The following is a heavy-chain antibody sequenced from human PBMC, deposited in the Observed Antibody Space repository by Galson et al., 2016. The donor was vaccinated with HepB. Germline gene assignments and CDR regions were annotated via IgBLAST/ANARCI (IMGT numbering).Heavy chain of an antibody. Sequence: SLRLSCAVSGYTFSNYGMHWVRQAPGKGLEWVAVIWYDGTKKYHADSVEGRFTISRDDSKSTLYLQMNSLRVDETAVYYCVRDPGPENTGFYFDYWGQGTLVTVSS. CDR2: IWYDGTKK. J-gene: IGHJ4*02. CDR1: GYTFSNYG. D-gene: IGHD1-1*01. CDR3: VRDPGPENTGFYFDY. V-gene: IGHV3-33*01.